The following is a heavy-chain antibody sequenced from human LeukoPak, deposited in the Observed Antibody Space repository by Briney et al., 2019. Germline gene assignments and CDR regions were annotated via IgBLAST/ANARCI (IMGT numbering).Heavy chain of an antibody. J-gene: IGHJ3*02. CDR3: ARETWIQPTDAFDI. V-gene: IGHV1-69*05. CDR1: GGTFSSYA. CDR2: IIPIFGTA. D-gene: IGHD5-18*01. Sequence: SVKVSCKASGGTFSSYAISWVRQAAGQGLEWMGGIIPIFGTANYAQKIQGRVTITTDESTSTAYMELSSLRSEDTAVYYCARETWIQPTDAFDIWGQGTMVTVSS.